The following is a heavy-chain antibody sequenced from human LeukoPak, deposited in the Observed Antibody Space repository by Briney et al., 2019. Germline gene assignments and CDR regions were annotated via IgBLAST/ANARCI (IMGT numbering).Heavy chain of an antibody. D-gene: IGHD6-13*01. Sequence: ASVKVSCKASGGTFSSYAISWVRQAPGQGLEWMGWINPNSGGTNYAQKFQGRVTMTRDTSISTAYMELSRLRSDDTAIYYCARDSGYSSSWANYWGQGTLVTVSS. CDR2: INPNSGGT. J-gene: IGHJ4*02. V-gene: IGHV1-2*02. CDR1: GGTFSSYA. CDR3: ARDSGYSSSWANY.